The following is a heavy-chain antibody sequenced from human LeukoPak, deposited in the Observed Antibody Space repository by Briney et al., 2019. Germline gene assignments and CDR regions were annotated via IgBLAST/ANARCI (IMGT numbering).Heavy chain of an antibody. CDR1: GFTFSSYA. V-gene: IGHV3-30-3*01. CDR3: ARDGVNCSGGSCYSTGVEDAFDI. D-gene: IGHD2-15*01. Sequence: PGGSLRLSCAASGFTFSSYAMHWVRQAPGKGLEWVAVISYDGSNKYYADSVKGRFTISRDNSKNTLYLQMNSLRAEDTAVYYCARDGVNCSGGSCYSTGVEDAFDIWGQGTMVTVSS. CDR2: ISYDGSNK. J-gene: IGHJ3*02.